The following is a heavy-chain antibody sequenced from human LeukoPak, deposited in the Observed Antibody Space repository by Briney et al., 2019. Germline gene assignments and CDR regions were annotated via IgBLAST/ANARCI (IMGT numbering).Heavy chain of an antibody. Sequence: PSXTLSLTRTVSGGSISSYCWSWIRQPPGKGXXXXXXXXXXXSTNYNPSLKSRVTXXVDTSKNQFSLKLSSVTAADTAVYYCARHGAYYDILTGYSYAPFFDYWGQGTLVTVSS. D-gene: IGHD3-9*01. V-gene: IGHV4-59*08. J-gene: IGHJ4*02. CDR3: ARHGAYYDILTGYSYAPFFDY. CDR1: GGSISSYC. CDR2: XXXXXST.